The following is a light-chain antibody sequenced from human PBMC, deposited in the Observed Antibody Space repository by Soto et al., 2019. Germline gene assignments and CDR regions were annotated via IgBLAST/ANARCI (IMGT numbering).Light chain of an antibody. J-gene: IGKJ5*01. CDR3: QQLNSFPIT. V-gene: IGKV1-9*01. Sequence: IQMTQAPSFLSASAGDTVTITCRASQDIRSYLAWYQQKAGRAPKLLIYAASTLQSEVPSRFSGSGSGTEFTLTISSLQPEDFATYYCQQLNSFPITFGQGTRLEIK. CDR1: QDIRSY. CDR2: AAS.